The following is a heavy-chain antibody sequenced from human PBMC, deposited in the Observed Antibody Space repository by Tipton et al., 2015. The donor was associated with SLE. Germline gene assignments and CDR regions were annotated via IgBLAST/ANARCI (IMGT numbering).Heavy chain of an antibody. D-gene: IGHD3-22*01. CDR2: IYYSGST. CDR1: GVSFSSGGYH. J-gene: IGHJ3*02. Sequence: TLSLTCSMSGVSFSSGGYHWAWIRQHPVKGLEWIGFIYYSGSTYYNPSLQSRVSISVDTSENQLSLKLTSVTTADTAVYYCAREAENDSSGGIDAFDIWGQGTMVTVSS. CDR3: AREAENDSSGGIDAFDI. V-gene: IGHV4-31*03.